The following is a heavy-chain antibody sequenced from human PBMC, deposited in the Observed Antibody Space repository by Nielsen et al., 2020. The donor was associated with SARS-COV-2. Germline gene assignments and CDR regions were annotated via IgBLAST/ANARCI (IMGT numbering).Heavy chain of an antibody. CDR2: INPNSGGT. CDR3: ARGSPWSGYLFDY. V-gene: IGHV1-2*02. Sequence: ASVKVSCKASGYTFTGYYMHWVRQASGQGLEWMGWINPNSGGTNYAQKFQGRVTMTRDTSISTAYMELSRLRSDDTAVYYCARGSPWSGYLFDYWGQGTLVTVSS. D-gene: IGHD3-3*01. J-gene: IGHJ4*02. CDR1: GYTFTGYY.